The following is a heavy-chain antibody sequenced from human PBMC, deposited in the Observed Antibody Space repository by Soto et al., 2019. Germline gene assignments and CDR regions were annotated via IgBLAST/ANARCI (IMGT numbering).Heavy chain of an antibody. CDR1: GYTFTSYY. D-gene: IGHD7-27*01. V-gene: IGHV1-46*01. Sequence: GASVKVSCKASGYTFTSYYMHWVRQAPGQGLEWMGIINPSGGSTSYAQKFQDRVTMTRDTSTSTVYMELSSLRSEDTAVYYCARDTGDGTFDFWGQGTLVTVSS. CDR3: ARDTGDGTFDF. J-gene: IGHJ4*02. CDR2: INPSGGST.